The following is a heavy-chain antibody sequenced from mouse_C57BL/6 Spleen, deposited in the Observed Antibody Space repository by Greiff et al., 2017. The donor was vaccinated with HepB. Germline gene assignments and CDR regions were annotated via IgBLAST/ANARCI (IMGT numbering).Heavy chain of an antibody. J-gene: IGHJ4*01. CDR1: GYTFTSYG. V-gene: IGHV1-81*01. CDR2: IYPRSGNT. Sequence: VQLVESGAELARPGASVKLSCKASGYTFTSYGISWVKQRTGQGLEWIGEIYPRSGNTYYNEKFKGKATLTADKSSSTAYMELRSLTSEDSAVYFCAREVTVVATDYAMDYWGQGTSVTVSS. D-gene: IGHD1-1*01. CDR3: AREVTVVATDYAMDY.